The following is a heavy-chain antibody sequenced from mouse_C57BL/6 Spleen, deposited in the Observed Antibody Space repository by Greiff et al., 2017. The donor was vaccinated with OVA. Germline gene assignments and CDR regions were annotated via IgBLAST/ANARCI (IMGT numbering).Heavy chain of an antibody. J-gene: IGHJ4*01. CDR2: RWSGGST. CDR3: ARKERDYDGYAMDY. Sequence: VQLQQSGPGLVKPSQSLSITCTVSGFSFTSYGVHWVRQSPGKGLEWLGVRWSGGSTDYNAAFISRLSISKDNSKIQVVFKMNSLQADDTAIYYCARKERDYDGYAMDYWGQGTSVTVSS. CDR1: GFSFTSYG. V-gene: IGHV2-2*01. D-gene: IGHD2-4*01.